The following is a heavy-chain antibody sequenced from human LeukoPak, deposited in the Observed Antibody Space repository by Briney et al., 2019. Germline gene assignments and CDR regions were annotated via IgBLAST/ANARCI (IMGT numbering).Heavy chain of an antibody. CDR2: ISSSSSTI. J-gene: IGHJ6*03. Sequence: GGSLRLSCAASGFTFSSYSMNWVRQAPGKGLEWVSYISSSSSTIYYADSVKGRFTISRDNAKNSLYLQMNSLRAEDTAVHYCARGCAPVFYYYMDVWGKGTTVTVSS. CDR3: ARGCAPVFYYYMDV. V-gene: IGHV3-48*01. D-gene: IGHD3-16*01. CDR1: GFTFSSYS.